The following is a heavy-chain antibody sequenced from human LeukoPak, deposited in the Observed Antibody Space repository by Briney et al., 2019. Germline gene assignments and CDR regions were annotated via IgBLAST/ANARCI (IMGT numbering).Heavy chain of an antibody. J-gene: IGHJ4*02. CDR2: IYYSGST. CDR1: GGSISTYY. Sequence: HPSETLSLTCTVSGGSISTYYWSWIRQPPGKGLEWIGHIYYSGSTNYNPSLKSRVTISVDTSKNQFSLKLSSVTAADTAVYYCARVETPGLRFLEWLPPPLHFDYWGQGTLVTVSS. V-gene: IGHV4-59*01. D-gene: IGHD3-3*01. CDR3: ARVETPGLRFLEWLPPPLHFDY.